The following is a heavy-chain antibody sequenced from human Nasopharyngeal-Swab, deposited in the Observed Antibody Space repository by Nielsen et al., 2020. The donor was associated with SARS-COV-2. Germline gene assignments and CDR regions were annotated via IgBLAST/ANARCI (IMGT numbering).Heavy chain of an antibody. CDR3: ASTGPGVVVAATTFDY. CDR2: IIPIFGTA. D-gene: IGHD2-15*01. Sequence: WVRQAPGQGLEWMGGIIPIFGTANYAQKFQGRVTITADESTSTAYMEPSSLRSEDTAVYYCASTGPGVVVAATTFDYWGQGTLVTVSS. J-gene: IGHJ4*02. V-gene: IGHV1-69*01.